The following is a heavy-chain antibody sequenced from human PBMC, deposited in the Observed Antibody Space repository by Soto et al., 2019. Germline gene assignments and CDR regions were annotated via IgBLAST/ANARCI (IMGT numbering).Heavy chain of an antibody. CDR2: IYYTGST. D-gene: IGHD3-10*01. Sequence: SETLSLTCTVSGDSISTFYWSWIRQPPGKGLEWIGYIYYTGSTNYNPSLKSRVTMSVDTSKKQFSLKLTSVTAADTAVYYCARQRGNYFDYWGQGSLVSVSS. V-gene: IGHV4-59*01. CDR1: GDSISTFY. J-gene: IGHJ4*02. CDR3: ARQRGNYFDY.